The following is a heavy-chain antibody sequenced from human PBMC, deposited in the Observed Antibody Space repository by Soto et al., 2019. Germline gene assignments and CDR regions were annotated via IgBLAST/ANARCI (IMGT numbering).Heavy chain of an antibody. J-gene: IGHJ6*02. V-gene: IGHV1-69*13. D-gene: IGHD6-6*01. CDR2: IIPIFGTA. CDR1: GYTFTGYY. CDR3: ARVFASSIAALYYYYGMDV. Sequence: SVKVSCKASGYTFTGYYMHWVRQAPGQGLEWMGWIIPIFGTANYAQKFQGRVTITADESTSTAYMELSSLRSEDTAVYYCARVFASSIAALYYYYGMDVWGQGTTVTVSS.